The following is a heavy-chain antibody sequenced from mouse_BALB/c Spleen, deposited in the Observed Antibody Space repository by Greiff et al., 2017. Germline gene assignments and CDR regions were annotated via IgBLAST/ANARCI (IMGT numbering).Heavy chain of an antibody. V-gene: IGHV5-17*02. D-gene: IGHD3-3*01. J-gene: IGHJ2*01. CDR1: GFTFSSFG. CDR3: ARSWDRVYYFDY. CDR2: ISSGSSTI. Sequence: EVHLVESGGGLVQPGGSRKLSCAASGFTFSSFGMHWVRQAPEKGLEWVAYISSGSSTIYYADTVKGRFTISRDNPKNTLFLQMTSLRSEDTAMYYCARSWDRVYYFDYWGQGTTLTVSS.